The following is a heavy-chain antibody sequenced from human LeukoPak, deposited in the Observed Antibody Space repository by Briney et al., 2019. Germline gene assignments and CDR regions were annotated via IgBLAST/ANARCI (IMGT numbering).Heavy chain of an antibody. J-gene: IGHJ5*02. CDR2: IIPNSGGT. CDR1: GYTFTGYY. D-gene: IGHD3-9*01. V-gene: IGHV1-2*02. CDR3: ARGDYDILTGYYSDWFAP. Sequence: ASVKVSCKASGYTFTGYYMHWVRQAPGQGLEWMGWIIPNSGGTNYAQKFQGRVTMTRDTSISTAYMELSRLRSDDTAVYYCARGDYDILTGYYSDWFAPWGQGTLVTVSS.